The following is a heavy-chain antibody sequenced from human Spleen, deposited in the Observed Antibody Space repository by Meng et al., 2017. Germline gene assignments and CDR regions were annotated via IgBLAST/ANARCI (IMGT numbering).Heavy chain of an antibody. V-gene: IGHV1-24*01. J-gene: IGHJ5*02. CDR3: TLIDNWADAWFDP. CDR2: SDPEDGEM. D-gene: IGHD1-1*01. CDR1: GNTLTKSA. Sequence: ASVKVSCKVSGNTLTKSAIHWVRQAPGKGLEWMGGSDPEDGEMIYAQKFQARVTMTEDTSTGTAYMELNSLRFEDTAMYYCTLIDNWADAWFDPWGQGTLVTGSS.